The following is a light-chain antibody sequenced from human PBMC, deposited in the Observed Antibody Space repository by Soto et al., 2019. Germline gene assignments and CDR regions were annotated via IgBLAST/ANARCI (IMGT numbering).Light chain of an antibody. CDR2: GVS. CDR1: SSDIGGSNY. Sequence: QSALTQPASVSGSPGQSITISCAGTSSDIGGSNYVSWYQQHPGKAPKLMIYGVSNRPSGVSNRFSGSKSGNTASLTISGRHAEDEADYFCSSSRSSSSTFYVCGTGTKLNVL. V-gene: IGLV2-14*03. J-gene: IGLJ1*01. CDR3: SSSRSSSSTFYV.